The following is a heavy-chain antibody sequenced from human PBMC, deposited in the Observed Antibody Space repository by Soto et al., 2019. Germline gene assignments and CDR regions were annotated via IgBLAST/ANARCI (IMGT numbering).Heavy chain of an antibody. CDR1: GFLFSTYW. Sequence: EVQLVESGGGLVQPGGSLRLSCAASGFLFSTYWMFWVRQVPRKGLLWVSRIKSDGSSTSYADSVKCRFTISRDNNKNTLYLQMTSLRAEDTAVYYCAIGGGDYNYFDHWGQGILVTVSS. D-gene: IGHD2-21*01. CDR2: IKSDGSST. CDR3: AIGGGDYNYFDH. V-gene: IGHV3-74*01. J-gene: IGHJ4*02.